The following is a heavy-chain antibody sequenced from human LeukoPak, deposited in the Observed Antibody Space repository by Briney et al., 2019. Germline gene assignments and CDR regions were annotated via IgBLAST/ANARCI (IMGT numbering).Heavy chain of an antibody. CDR2: IHDSGST. CDR3: ARVVAAAGNNWFDP. J-gene: IGHJ5*02. V-gene: IGHV4-30-4*07. D-gene: IGHD6-13*01. Sequence: SETLSLTCAVSGDSISSGGYSWSWIRQTPGRGLEWIAYIHDSGSTYNNPSLKTRLSISIDTSKNQFSLKLNSVTAADTALYYCARVVAAAGNNWFDPWGQGTLVTVSS. CDR1: GDSISSGGYS.